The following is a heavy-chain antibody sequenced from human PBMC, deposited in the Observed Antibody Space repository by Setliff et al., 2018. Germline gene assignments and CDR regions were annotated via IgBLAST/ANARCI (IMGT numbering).Heavy chain of an antibody. V-gene: IGHV1-18*01. Sequence: ASVKVSCKASGYTFSHSGITGVRQAPGQGLEWMGWISVYTGNTNYAPKPQGRITMTTDTSTSTAYMELRSLTSDDTAVYYCSRLVRYCTTTTCQRASGAEFWGQGTLVTVSS. CDR3: SRLVRYCTTTTCQRASGAEF. CDR2: ISVYTGNT. D-gene: IGHD2-8*01. J-gene: IGHJ4*02. CDR1: GYTFSHSG.